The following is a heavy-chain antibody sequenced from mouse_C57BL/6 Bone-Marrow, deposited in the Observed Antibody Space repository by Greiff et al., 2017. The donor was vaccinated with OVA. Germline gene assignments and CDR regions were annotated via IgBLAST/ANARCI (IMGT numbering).Heavy chain of an antibody. CDR2: ISDGGSYT. V-gene: IGHV5-4*01. CDR3: ARDRLRYSNYDAMDY. CDR1: GFTFSSYA. J-gene: IGHJ4*01. Sequence: DVKLVESGGGLVKPGGSLKLSCAASGFTFSSYAMSWVRQTPEKRLEWVATISDGGSYTYYPDNVKGRFTISRDNAKNNLYLQMSHLKSEDTAMYYCARDRLRYSNYDAMDYWGQGTSVTVSS. D-gene: IGHD2-5*01.